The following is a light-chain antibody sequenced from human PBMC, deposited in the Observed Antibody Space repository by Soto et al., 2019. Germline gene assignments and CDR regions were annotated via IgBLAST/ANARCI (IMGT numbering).Light chain of an antibody. CDR1: QSVSTN. Sequence: IVLTQSAATLSLSPGERATLSSRASQSVSTNLAWYQEKPGQVPRLLIYGASTRASGIPARFSGSGSGTEFTLTIGSLQSEDFAVYYCQQYRSSPSFGQGTRLEIK. CDR3: QQYRSSPS. J-gene: IGKJ5*01. CDR2: GAS. V-gene: IGKV3-15*01.